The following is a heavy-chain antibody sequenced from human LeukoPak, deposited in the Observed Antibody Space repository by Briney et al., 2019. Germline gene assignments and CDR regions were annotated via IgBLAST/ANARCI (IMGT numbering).Heavy chain of an antibody. J-gene: IGHJ4*02. V-gene: IGHV3-72*01. CDR3: ADIGSAGTDH. CDR1: GFTFSDHY. CDR2: IRNRRNSYTP. Sequence: PGGSLRLSCAASGFTFSDHYMDWIRQAPGRGLEWVGLIRNRRNSYTPVYAASVSGRFTISRDDSKNSVYLQMDSLKTEDTAVYYCADIGSAGTDHWGQGTLVTVSS. D-gene: IGHD5-12*01.